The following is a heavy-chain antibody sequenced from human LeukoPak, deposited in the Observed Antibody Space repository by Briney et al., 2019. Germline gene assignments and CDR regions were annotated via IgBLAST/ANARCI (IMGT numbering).Heavy chain of an antibody. CDR3: ARDRIAVAGRQGMDV. V-gene: IGHV1-69*04. CDR1: GYTFTSYD. J-gene: IGHJ6*02. CDR2: IIPILGIA. D-gene: IGHD6-19*01. Sequence: ASVKVSCKASGYTFTSYDINWVRQAPGQGLEWMGRIIPILGIANYAQKFQGRVTITADKSTSTAYMELSSLRSEDTAVYYCARDRIAVAGRQGMDVWGQGTTVTVSS.